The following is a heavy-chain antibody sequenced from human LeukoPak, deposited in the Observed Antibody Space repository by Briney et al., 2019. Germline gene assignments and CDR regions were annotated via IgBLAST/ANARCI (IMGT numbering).Heavy chain of an antibody. V-gene: IGHV4-59*01. CDR3: ARRQQLKGEGGYYFDY. CDR1: GGSISSYY. D-gene: IGHD6-13*01. CDR2: IYYSGST. J-gene: IGHJ4*02. Sequence: SETLSLTCTVSGGSISSYYWSWVRQPPGEGLEWVGYIYYSGSTNYNPSLKSRVTISVDTSKNQFSLKLSSVTAADTAVYYCARRQQLKGEGGYYFDYWGQGTLVTVSS.